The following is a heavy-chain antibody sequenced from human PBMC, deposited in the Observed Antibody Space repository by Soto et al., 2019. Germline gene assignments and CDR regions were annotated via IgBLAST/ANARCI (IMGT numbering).Heavy chain of an antibody. CDR3: ARDRGSSGYYASY. D-gene: IGHD3-22*01. V-gene: IGHV3-73*01. J-gene: IGHJ4*02. CDR2: IRSKVNSYAT. CDR1: WFTFIGSS. Sequence: PGGSLRLSCASSWFTFIGSSMHWVRQASGKSLEWVGRIRSKVNSYATAYAASVEGRFIISRDDSKNTTYLQMNSLRAEDTAVYYCARDRGSSGYYASYWGQGTLVTVSS.